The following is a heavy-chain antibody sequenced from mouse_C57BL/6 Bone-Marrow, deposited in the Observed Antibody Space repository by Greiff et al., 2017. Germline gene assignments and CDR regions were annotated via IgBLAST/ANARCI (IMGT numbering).Heavy chain of an antibody. CDR1: GFTFSSYG. CDR3: ASLTGTSMDY. D-gene: IGHD4-1*01. V-gene: IGHV5-6*02. Sequence: EVKLVESGGDLVKPGGSLKLSCAASGFTFSSYGMSWVRQTPDKRLEWVATISSGGSYTYYPDSVKGRFTISRDNAKNTLYLQMSSLKSEDTAMYYCASLTGTSMDYWGQGTSVTVSS. J-gene: IGHJ4*01. CDR2: ISSGGSYT.